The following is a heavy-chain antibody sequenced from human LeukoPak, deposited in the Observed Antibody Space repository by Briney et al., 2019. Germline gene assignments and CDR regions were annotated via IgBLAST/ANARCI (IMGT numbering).Heavy chain of an antibody. CDR2: ISAYNGNT. CDR1: GYTFTSYG. J-gene: IGHJ4*02. D-gene: IGHD5-12*01. Sequence: ASVKVSCKASGYTFTSYGISWVRQAPGQGLEWMGWISAYNGNTNYAQKLQGRVTMTTDTSTSTAYMGLRSLRSDDTAVYYCAREGSPGYTGRYYFDYWGQGTLVTVSS. V-gene: IGHV1-18*01. CDR3: AREGSPGYTGRYYFDY.